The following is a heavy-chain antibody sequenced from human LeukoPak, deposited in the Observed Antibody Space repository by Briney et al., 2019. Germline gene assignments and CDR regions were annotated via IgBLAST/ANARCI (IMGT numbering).Heavy chain of an antibody. J-gene: IGHJ5*02. CDR2: IYYSGST. D-gene: IGHD6-19*01. Sequence: PSETLSLTCTVSGGSISSYYWSWIRQPPGKGLEWIGYIYYSGSTNYNPSLTSRVTIPVDTSKNQFSLKLSSVTAADTAVYYCARVGHSSGWYVRSRAWFDPWGQGTLVTASS. V-gene: IGHV4-59*12. CDR3: ARVGHSSGWYVRSRAWFDP. CDR1: GGSISSYY.